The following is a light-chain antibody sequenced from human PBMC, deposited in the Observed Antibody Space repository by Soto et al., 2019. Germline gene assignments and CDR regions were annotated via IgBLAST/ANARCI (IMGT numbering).Light chain of an antibody. CDR1: QSVSSN. Sequence: EIVMTQSPATLSVSPGERATLSCRASQSVSSNLAWYQQKPGQAPRLLIYGASTRATGIPARFSGSVSGIEVTLTISSLQSEDFAVYCCQQYNKWPPWTFGQGTKVEIK. CDR3: QQYNKWPPWT. V-gene: IGKV3-15*01. CDR2: GAS. J-gene: IGKJ1*01.